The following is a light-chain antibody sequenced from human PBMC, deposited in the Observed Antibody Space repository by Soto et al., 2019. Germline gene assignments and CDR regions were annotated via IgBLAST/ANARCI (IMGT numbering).Light chain of an antibody. CDR1: QSVSSSY. CDR2: GAS. CDR3: QQHSHWPPWT. J-gene: IGKJ1*01. V-gene: IGKV3D-20*02. Sequence: EIVLTQSPGTLSLSPGERATLSCRASQSVSSSYLAWYQQKPGQAPRLLIYGASNRATDIPARFSGSGSGTDFTLTISNLEPEDFAVYYCQQHSHWPPWTFGQGTKVDI.